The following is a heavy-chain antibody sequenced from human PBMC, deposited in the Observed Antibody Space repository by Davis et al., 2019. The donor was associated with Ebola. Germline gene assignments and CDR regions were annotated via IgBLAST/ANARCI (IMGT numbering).Heavy chain of an antibody. CDR1: GSTFDDYA. J-gene: IGHJ2*01. D-gene: IGHD3-3*01. CDR3: LGGPKTFWSGYYRYWYFDL. Sequence: PGGSLRLSCAASGSTFDDYAMHWVRQAPGKGLEWFSGISWNSGSIGYADSVKGRFTISRDNAKNSLYLQMPSLRAEDTAVYYCLGGPKTFWSGYYRYWYFDLWGRGTLVTVSS. V-gene: IGHV3-9*01. CDR2: ISWNSGSI.